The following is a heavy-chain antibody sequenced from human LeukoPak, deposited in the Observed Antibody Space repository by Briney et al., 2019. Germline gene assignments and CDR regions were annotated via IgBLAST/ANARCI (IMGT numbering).Heavy chain of an antibody. Sequence: SSETLSLTCAVYGGSFSGYYWSWIRQPPGKGLEWIGEINHSGSTNYNPSLKSRVAISVDTSKNQFSLKLSSVTAADTAVYYCALICSGGSCTSDYWGQGTLVTVSS. J-gene: IGHJ4*02. CDR1: GGSFSGYY. CDR2: INHSGST. CDR3: ALICSGGSCTSDY. D-gene: IGHD2-15*01. V-gene: IGHV4-34*01.